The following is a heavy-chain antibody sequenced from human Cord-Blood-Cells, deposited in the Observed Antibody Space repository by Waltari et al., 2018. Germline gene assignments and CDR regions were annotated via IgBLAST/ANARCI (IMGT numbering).Heavy chain of an antibody. CDR3: ARYGRFDY. CDR2: IYYSGST. V-gene: IGHV4-39*01. D-gene: IGHD1-26*01. CDR1: CRSISSISHD. J-gene: IGHJ4*02. Sequence: QLQLQESGPGLGKPSETLSLSCHVSCRSISSISHDWGWIRQPPGKGLGWIGSIYYSGSTYYNPSLKSRVTISVDTSKNQFSLKLSSVTAADTAVYYCARYGRFDYWGQGTLVTVSS.